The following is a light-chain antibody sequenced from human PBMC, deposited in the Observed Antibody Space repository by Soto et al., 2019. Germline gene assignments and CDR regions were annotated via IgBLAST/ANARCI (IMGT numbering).Light chain of an antibody. J-gene: IGKJ4*01. CDR1: QTVASTY. Sequence: EIVLTQSPGTLSLSPGERATLSCRASQTVASTYLAWYQQKPGQAPRLLISGASTRATGIPDRFSGSGSGTEFTLTTSRLEHEDFAVYYCQQYGSSPLLTFGGGTRVEIK. CDR2: GAS. CDR3: QQYGSSPLLT. V-gene: IGKV3-20*01.